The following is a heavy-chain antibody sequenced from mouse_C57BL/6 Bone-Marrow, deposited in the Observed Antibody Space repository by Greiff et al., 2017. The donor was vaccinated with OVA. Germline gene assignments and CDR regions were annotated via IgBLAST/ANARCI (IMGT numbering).Heavy chain of an antibody. J-gene: IGHJ3*01. CDR3: TTPIGGFAY. CDR1: GFNIKDDY. Sequence: VQLQQSGAELVRPGASVKLSCTASGFNIKDDYMHWVKQRPERGLEWIGWIDPENGDTEYASKFQGKATITADTSSNTAYLQLSSLTSEDTAVYYCTTPIGGFAYWGQGTLVTVSA. V-gene: IGHV14-4*01. CDR2: IDPENGDT. D-gene: IGHD3-1*01.